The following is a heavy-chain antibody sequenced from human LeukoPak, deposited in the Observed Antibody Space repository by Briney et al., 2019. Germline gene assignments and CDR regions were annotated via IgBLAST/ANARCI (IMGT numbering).Heavy chain of an antibody. CDR1: GFTFSSYA. D-gene: IGHD4-17*01. CDR3: AKQMTTRYTVSGMDV. V-gene: IGHV3-30*18. CDR2: ISYDGSNK. Sequence: TGGSLRLSCAASGFTFSSYAMSWVRQAPGKGLGWVAVISYDGSNKYYADSVKGRFTISRDNSKNTLYLQMNSLRAEDTAVYYCAKQMTTRYTVSGMDVWGQGTTVTVSS. J-gene: IGHJ6*02.